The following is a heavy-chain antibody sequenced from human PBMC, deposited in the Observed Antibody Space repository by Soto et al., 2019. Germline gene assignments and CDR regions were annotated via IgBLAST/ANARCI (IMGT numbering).Heavy chain of an antibody. CDR1: GFTVSANY. CDR2: IYSDGIT. Sequence: EVQLVETGGGLVQPGGSLRLSCVASGFTVSANYMSWVRQAPGKGLEWVSIIYSDGITYHTDSVKGRFTLSRDNFKNTLYLQMNSLRVEDTAVYYCARGGLSNFDYWGQGTLVTVSS. V-gene: IGHV3-53*02. J-gene: IGHJ4*02. CDR3: ARGGLSNFDY.